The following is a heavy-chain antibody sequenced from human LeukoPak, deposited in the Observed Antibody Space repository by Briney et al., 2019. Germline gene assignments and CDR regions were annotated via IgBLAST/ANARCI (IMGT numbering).Heavy chain of an antibody. CDR2: IIPILGKA. J-gene: IGHJ4*02. V-gene: IGHV1-69*11. Sequence: SVKVSCKASGGTFSTHPISWVRQAPGQGLEWMGKIIPILGKASYAQRFQGRVTITAEDSTSTAYMDLSSLTSDDTAVYYCAREGFGDWDQLPFEHWGQVTLVSVSS. CDR3: AREGFGDWDQLPFEH. CDR1: GGTFSTHP. D-gene: IGHD3-16*01.